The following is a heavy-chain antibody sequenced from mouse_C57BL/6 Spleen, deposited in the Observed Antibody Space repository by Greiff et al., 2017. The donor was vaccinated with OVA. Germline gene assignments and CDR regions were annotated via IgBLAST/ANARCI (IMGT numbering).Heavy chain of an antibody. CDR2: IYPGDGDT. CDR1: GYAFSSSW. V-gene: IGHV1-82*01. D-gene: IGHD1-1*01. CDR3: ARNYGSSSDY. Sequence: VQVVESGPELVKPGASVKISCKASGYAFSSSWMNWVKQRPGKGLEWIGRIYPGDGDTNYNGKFKGKATLTADKSSSTAYMQLSSLTSEDSAVYFCARNYGSSSDYWGQGTTLTVSS. J-gene: IGHJ2*01.